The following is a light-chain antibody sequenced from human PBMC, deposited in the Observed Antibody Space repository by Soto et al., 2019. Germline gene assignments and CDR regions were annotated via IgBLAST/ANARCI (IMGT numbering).Light chain of an antibody. Sequence: DLQMTQSPSTLSASVGDRVTITCRASQSISSWLAWYQQKPGKAPKLLIYKASSLESGVPSRFSGSGSGTEFTLTISSLQPDVFATYYCQQYNSYSTFGPGTKVDIK. V-gene: IGKV1-5*03. CDR3: QQYNSYST. J-gene: IGKJ3*01. CDR2: KAS. CDR1: QSISSW.